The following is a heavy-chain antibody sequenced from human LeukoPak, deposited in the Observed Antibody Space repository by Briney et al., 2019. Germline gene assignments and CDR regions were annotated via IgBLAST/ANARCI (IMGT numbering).Heavy chain of an antibody. D-gene: IGHD1-26*01. CDR1: GFSFSTYG. Sequence: GGSLRLSCAGSGFSFSTYGMTWVRQAPGKGLEWVSAISGSGGSTYYADSLKGRFTISRDNSKNTLYLQMNSLRAEDTAVYYCVAYGSGSYHPDYWGQGTLVTVSS. CDR2: ISGSGGST. V-gene: IGHV3-23*01. J-gene: IGHJ4*02. CDR3: VAYGSGSYHPDY.